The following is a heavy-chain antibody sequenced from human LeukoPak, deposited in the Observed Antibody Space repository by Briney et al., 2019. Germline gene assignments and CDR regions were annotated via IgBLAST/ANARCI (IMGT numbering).Heavy chain of an antibody. V-gene: IGHV1-18*01. CDR1: GYTFTSYG. J-gene: IGHJ3*02. D-gene: IGHD3-3*01. CDR3: ASHLYYDFWSGYSNAFDI. CDR2: ISAYNGNT. Sequence: ASVKVSCKASGYTFTSYGISWVRQAPGQGGEWMGWISAYNGNTNYAQKFQGRVTMTRDTSISTAYMELSRLRSDDTAVYYCASHLYYDFWSGYSNAFDIWGQGTMVTVSS.